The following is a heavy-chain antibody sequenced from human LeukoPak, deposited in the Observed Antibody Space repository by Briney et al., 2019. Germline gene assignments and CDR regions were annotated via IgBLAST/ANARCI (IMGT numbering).Heavy chain of an antibody. Sequence: GGSLRLSCAASGSTFSNYAMSWVRQAPGKGLEWVSGMSGSGDSTDYADSVKGRFAISRDNSENTFYLQMNSLRVEDTAVCFCTKGRGSVTAALDYWGQGTLVTVSS. CDR3: TKGRGSVTAALDY. V-gene: IGHV3-23*01. J-gene: IGHJ4*02. CDR2: MSGSGDST. D-gene: IGHD2-21*02. CDR1: GSTFSNYA.